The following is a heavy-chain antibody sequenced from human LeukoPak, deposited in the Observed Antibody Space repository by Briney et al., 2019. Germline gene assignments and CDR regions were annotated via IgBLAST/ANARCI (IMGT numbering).Heavy chain of an antibody. Sequence: GGSLRLSCAASGFTFSSYSMNWVRQAPGKGLEWVSAISGSGGSTHYADSVKGRFTISRDNSKNTLYLQMNSLRAEDTAVYYCAKDRRYSSSTHPFDYWGQGTLVTVSS. J-gene: IGHJ4*02. V-gene: IGHV3-23*01. D-gene: IGHD6-6*01. CDR1: GFTFSSYS. CDR2: ISGSGGST. CDR3: AKDRRYSSSTHPFDY.